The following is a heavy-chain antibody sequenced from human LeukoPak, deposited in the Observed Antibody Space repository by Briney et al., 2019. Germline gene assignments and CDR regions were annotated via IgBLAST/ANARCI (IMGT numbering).Heavy chain of an antibody. CDR3: SRAMRVDRFFDY. V-gene: IGHV4-4*07. J-gene: IGHJ4*02. D-gene: IGHD5-12*01. CDR2: IYTSGST. Sequence: PSETLSLTCTVSGGSFSSCNWTWIRQPPGKGLEWVGRIYTSGSTNYNPSLKSRVTISVDTSKNQFSLQLTSVTAADTAVYYCSRAMRVDRFFDYWGQGILVTVSS. CDR1: GGSFSSCN.